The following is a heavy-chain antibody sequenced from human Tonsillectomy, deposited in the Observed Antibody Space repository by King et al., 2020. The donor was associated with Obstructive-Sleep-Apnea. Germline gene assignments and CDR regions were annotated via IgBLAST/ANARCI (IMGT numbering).Heavy chain of an antibody. CDR3: ARGNMAAPGAWFDP. Sequence: VQLQQSGPGLVKPSQTLSLTCAISGDSVSSNSAVWSWIRQSPSRGLEWLGRTYYRSKWYNDYALSVKGRITINSDTSKNQFSLQLHSMTPEDTAVYYCARGNMAAPGAWFDPWGQGTLVTLSS. V-gene: IGHV6-1*01. CDR2: TYYRSKWYN. D-gene: IGHD6-25*01. CDR1: GDSVSSNSAV. J-gene: IGHJ5*02.